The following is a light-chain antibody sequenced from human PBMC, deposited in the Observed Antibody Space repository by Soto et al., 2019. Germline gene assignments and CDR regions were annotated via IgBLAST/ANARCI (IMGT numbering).Light chain of an antibody. J-gene: IGKJ1*01. V-gene: IGKV3-15*01. Sequence: EIVMTQSPAMRSVSPGESASLSCSASQSVNSNYLAWYQQHPGQPPRLLIYGISTRATGIPARFSGSGSGTEFTLTISSLQSEDFAVYYCQQYNNWPEAFGQGTKVDI. CDR2: GIS. CDR1: QSVNSN. CDR3: QQYNNWPEA.